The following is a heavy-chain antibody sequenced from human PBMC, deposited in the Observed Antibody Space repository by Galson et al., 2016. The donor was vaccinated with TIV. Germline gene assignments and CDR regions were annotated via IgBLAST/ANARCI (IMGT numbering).Heavy chain of an antibody. Sequence: SETLSLTCAVYGGSFNRYYWTWIRQPPGKGLEWIGQINHSGSTKYNPSLKSRGTISVDTSKNQFSLKLTSVTAADTAVYYCSSPFPGGDDFGSAYYDAFDIWGQGTMVTVSS. J-gene: IGHJ3*02. D-gene: IGHD3-3*01. CDR1: GGSFNRYY. V-gene: IGHV4-34*01. CDR2: INHSGST. CDR3: SSPFPGGDDFGSAYYDAFDI.